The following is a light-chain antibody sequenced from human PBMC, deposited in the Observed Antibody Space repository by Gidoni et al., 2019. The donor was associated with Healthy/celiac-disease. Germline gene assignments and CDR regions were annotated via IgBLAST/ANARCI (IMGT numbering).Light chain of an antibody. CDR2: DAS. Sequence: AVHFIQSPSSLSASVGDRVTITCRASQGISSALAWYQQKPGKAPKLLISDASRLESGVPSRLSGSGSGTDFILIISSLQHEDFATEYCQQLNSYPRTFGGGTKVEIK. CDR3: QQLNSYPRT. V-gene: IGKV1-13*02. CDR1: QGISSA. J-gene: IGKJ4*02.